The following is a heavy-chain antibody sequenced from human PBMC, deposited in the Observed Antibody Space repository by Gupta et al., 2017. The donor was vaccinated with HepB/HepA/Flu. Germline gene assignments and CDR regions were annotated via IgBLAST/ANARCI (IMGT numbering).Heavy chain of an antibody. V-gene: IGHV1-3*01. Sequence: QVQLVQSGAEVKKPGASVKVSCMASGYTFTSFALYWVRQAPGQSLVWMGWIHAGNGYTKYSQDFQGRLTITRDKFATTTYMELSSLTSEDTATYYCARDHGAPGGAWGQGTLVTVSS. D-gene: IGHD2-8*02. CDR1: GYTFTSFA. CDR2: IHAGNGYT. CDR3: ARDHGAPGGA. J-gene: IGHJ5*02.